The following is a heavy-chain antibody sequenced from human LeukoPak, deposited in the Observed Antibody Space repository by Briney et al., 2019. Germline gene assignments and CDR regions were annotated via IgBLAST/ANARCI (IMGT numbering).Heavy chain of an antibody. CDR3: AREGSYCVGGDCYSFDF. CDR2: MHPGNGNT. D-gene: IGHD2-21*02. V-gene: IGHV1-2*02. Sequence: RASVKASCKASGYRFISNYIQWVRQAPGLGPEWMGWMHPGNGNTRYAEKFQGRVTMTRDASINTAYMDLNSLRSDDTAVYYCAREGSYCVGGDCYSFDFWGQGTLITVSS. CDR1: GYRFISNY. J-gene: IGHJ4*02.